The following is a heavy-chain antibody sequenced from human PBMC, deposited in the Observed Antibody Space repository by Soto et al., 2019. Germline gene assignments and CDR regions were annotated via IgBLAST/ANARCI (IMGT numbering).Heavy chain of an antibody. CDR1: GFTVSSYG. Sequence: QVQLVESGGGVVQPGRSLRLSCAVSGFTVSSYGMHWVRQAPGKGLEWVAVISRDGGTKFYADSVKGRFTISKDNSRNTLFLEMNRLSGDDIAVYYCTGAVASGYWGQGTLVTVSS. CDR2: ISRDGGTK. J-gene: IGHJ4*02. CDR3: TGAVASGY. D-gene: IGHD2-8*02. V-gene: IGHV3-30*03.